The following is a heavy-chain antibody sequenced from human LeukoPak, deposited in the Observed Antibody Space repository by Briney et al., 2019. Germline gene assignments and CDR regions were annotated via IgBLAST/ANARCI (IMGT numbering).Heavy chain of an antibody. D-gene: IGHD3-10*01. V-gene: IGHV3-23*01. J-gene: IGHJ3*02. CDR3: AKEGDYYGSGSYRDGFDI. CDR2: ISGSGGST. Sequence: GGTLRLSCAASGFTFSSYGMSWVRQAPGKGLEWVSAISGSGGSTYYADSVKGRFTISRDNSKNTLYLQMNSLRAEDTAVYYCAKEGDYYGSGSYRDGFDIWGQGTRATVSS. CDR1: GFTFSSYG.